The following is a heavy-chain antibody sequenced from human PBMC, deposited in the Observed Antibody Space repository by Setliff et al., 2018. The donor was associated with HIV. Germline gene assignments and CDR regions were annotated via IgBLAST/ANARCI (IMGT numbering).Heavy chain of an antibody. CDR2: ISGSGDST. CDR3: AKDKGQKYADY. V-gene: IGHV3-23*01. D-gene: IGHD3-10*01. J-gene: IGHJ4*02. CDR1: GFTFSSYA. Sequence: PGGSLRLSCAASGFTFSSYAITWVRQAPGKGLEWVSAISGSGDSTFYADSVQGRFTISRDDSKNTLYLQMNSLRAEDTAVYYCAKDKGQKYADYWGQGTVVTVSS.